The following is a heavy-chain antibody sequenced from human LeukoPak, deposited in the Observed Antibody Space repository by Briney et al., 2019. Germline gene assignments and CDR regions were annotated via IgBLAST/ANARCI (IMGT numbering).Heavy chain of an antibody. CDR1: GXXFXXXV. D-gene: IGHD1-1*01. Sequence: GGSLRLSCSAXGXXFXXXVXXXXXXAPGXGLXXXXXIXXXXGXTYYXDSVKXRFTISRDNSKNTLYLQMSSLRVEDTAVYYCVKDGXTVWNVVNYYFDFWGQGTLVTASS. J-gene: IGHJ4*02. CDR3: VKDGXTVWNVVNYYFDF. CDR2: IXXXXGXT. V-gene: IGHV3-64D*06.